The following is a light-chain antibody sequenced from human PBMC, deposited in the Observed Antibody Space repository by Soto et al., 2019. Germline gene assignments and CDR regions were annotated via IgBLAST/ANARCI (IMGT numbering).Light chain of an antibody. Sequence: DIQLTQSPSTLSASVGDRVTITCRASQSISSWLAWYQQKPGKAPKLLVYKASSLESGVPSRFSGSGSATEFTLTTTTLQPDDFATYYCQQYEAYPLTFGGGTKVEI. V-gene: IGKV1-5*03. CDR2: KAS. CDR3: QQYEAYPLT. J-gene: IGKJ4*01. CDR1: QSISSW.